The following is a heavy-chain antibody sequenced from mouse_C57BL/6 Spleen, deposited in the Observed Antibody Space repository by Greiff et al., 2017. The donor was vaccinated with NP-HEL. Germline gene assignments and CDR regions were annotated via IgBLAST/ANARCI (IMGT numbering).Heavy chain of an antibody. V-gene: IGHV1-61*01. CDR1: GYTFTSYW. CDR2: IYPSDSET. CDR3: ARYDYFFAY. D-gene: IGHD2-4*01. Sequence: QVHVKQPGAELVRPGSSVKLSCKASGYTFTSYWMDWVKQRPGQGLEWIGNIYPSDSETHYNQKFKDKATLTVDKSSSTAYMQLSSLTSEDSAVYYCARYDYFFAYWGQGTLVIVSA. J-gene: IGHJ3*01.